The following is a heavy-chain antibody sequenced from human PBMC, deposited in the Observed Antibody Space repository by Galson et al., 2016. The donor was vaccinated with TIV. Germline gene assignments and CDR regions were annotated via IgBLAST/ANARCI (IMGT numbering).Heavy chain of an antibody. CDR2: ISVSGGST. CDR1: EFTFSNYA. J-gene: IGHJ6*02. D-gene: IGHD3-10*01. V-gene: IGHV3-23*01. CDR3: AKGGSGSYWDYGMDL. Sequence: LRLSCAASEFTFSNYAMNWVRQAPGKGLEWVSAISVSGGSTYYADSVKGRFTVSRDNSKNTLYLQMISLRAEDTALYYCAKGGSGSYWDYGMDLWGQGTTVTV.